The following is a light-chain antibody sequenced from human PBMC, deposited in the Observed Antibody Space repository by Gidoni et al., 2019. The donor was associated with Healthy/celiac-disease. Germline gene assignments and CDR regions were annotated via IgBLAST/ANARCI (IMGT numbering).Light chain of an antibody. V-gene: IGKV3-15*01. CDR3: QQYNNWPRT. J-gene: IGKJ1*01. CDR2: GAS. Sequence: VMTQPPATLSVSPGERATLSCRTSQSVSSNLAWYQQKPGQAPRLHIYGASTRATGIPARFSGSGSGTGFTLTISSLQSEDFAVYYCQQYNNWPRTFGQGTKVEIK. CDR1: QSVSSN.